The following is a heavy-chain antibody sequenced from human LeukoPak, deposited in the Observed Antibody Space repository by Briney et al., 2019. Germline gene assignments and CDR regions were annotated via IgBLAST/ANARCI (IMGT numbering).Heavy chain of an antibody. CDR3: ARGTPAKAARPNYYYYYYMDV. Sequence: PSETLSLTCAVYGGSFRGYYWSWIRQPPGKGLEWIGEINHSGSTNYNPSLKSRVTISVDTSKNQFSLKLSSVTAADTAVYYCARGTPAKAARPNYYYYYYMDVWGKGTAVTVSS. CDR1: GGSFRGYY. D-gene: IGHD6-6*01. J-gene: IGHJ6*03. V-gene: IGHV4-34*01. CDR2: INHSGST.